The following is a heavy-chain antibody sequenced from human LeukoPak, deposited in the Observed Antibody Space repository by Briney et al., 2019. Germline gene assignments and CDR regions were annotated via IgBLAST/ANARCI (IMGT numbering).Heavy chain of an antibody. CDR3: YLRITMVRGVITLDY. D-gene: IGHD3-10*01. J-gene: IGHJ4*02. CDR1: GGSFSGYY. Sequence: PSEALSLTCAVYGGSFSGYYWSWIRQPPGKGLEWIGEINHSGSTNYNPSLKSRVTISVDTSKNQFPLKLSSVTAADTAVYYCYLRITMVRGVITLDYWGQGTLVTVSS. V-gene: IGHV4-34*01. CDR2: INHSGST.